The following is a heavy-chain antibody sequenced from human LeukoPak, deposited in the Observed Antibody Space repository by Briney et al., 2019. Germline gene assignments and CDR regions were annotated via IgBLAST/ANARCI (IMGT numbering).Heavy chain of an antibody. V-gene: IGHV4-4*07. CDR1: GGTISSYY. D-gene: IGHD4-11*01. CDR2: IYTSGST. J-gene: IGHJ5*02. CDR3: ARGLLTTGRFDP. Sequence: NSSETLSLTCTASGGTISSYYWSWIRQPAGKGLEWIGRIYTSGSTNYNPSLKSRVTMSVDTSKNQFSLKLSSVTAADTAVCYCARGLLTTGRFDPWGQGTLVTVSS.